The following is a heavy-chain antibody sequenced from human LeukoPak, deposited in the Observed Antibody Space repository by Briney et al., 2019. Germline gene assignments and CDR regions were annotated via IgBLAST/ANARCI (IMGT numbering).Heavy chain of an antibody. J-gene: IGHJ4*02. CDR2: ISGSGGST. CDR3: AKDAGYDHYDSSGYVN. D-gene: IGHD3-22*01. CDR1: GFTFSSYA. Sequence: GGSLRLSCAASGFTFSSYAMSWVRQAPGKGLEWVTAISGSGGSTYYADSVKGRFTISRDNSKNTLYLQMNSLRAEDTAVYYCAKDAGYDHYDSSGYVNWGQGTLLTVSS. V-gene: IGHV3-23*01.